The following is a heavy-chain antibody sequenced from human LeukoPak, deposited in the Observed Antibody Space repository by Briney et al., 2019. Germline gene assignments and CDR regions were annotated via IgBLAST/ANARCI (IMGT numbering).Heavy chain of an antibody. Sequence: QAGGSLRLSCAASGFTFSSYGMHWVRQAPGKGLEWVAVISYDGSNKYYADSVKGRFTISRDNAKNSLYLQMNSLRAEDTALYYCAKDMGISGSRFDYWGQGTLVTVSS. D-gene: IGHD3-10*01. V-gene: IGHV3-30*18. J-gene: IGHJ4*02. CDR2: ISYDGSNK. CDR3: AKDMGISGSRFDY. CDR1: GFTFSSYG.